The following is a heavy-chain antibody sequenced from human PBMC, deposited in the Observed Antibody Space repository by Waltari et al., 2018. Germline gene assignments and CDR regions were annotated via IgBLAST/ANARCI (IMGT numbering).Heavy chain of an antibody. Sequence: QVQLVQSGAEVKKPGASVKVSCKASGYTFTSYAMHWVRQAPGQRLEWMGWINAGNGNTKYSQKFQGRVTITRDTSASTAYMELSSLRSEDTAVYYCARDQEEPRRWFGELFSGGMDVWGQGTTVTVSS. CDR1: GYTFTSYA. J-gene: IGHJ6*02. CDR3: ARDQEEPRRWFGELFSGGMDV. D-gene: IGHD3-10*01. V-gene: IGHV1-3*01. CDR2: INAGNGNT.